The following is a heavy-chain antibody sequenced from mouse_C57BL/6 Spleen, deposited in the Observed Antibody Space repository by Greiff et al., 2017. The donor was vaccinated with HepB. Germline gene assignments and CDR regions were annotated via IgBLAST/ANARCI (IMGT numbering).Heavy chain of an antibody. D-gene: IGHD2-1*01. Sequence: QVHVKQSGAELVRPGASVTLSCKASGYTFTDYEMHWVKQTPVHGLEWIGAIDPETGGTAYNQKFKGKAILTADKSSSTAYMELRSLTSEDSAVYYGTLYGNSAAWFAYWGQGTLVTVSA. V-gene: IGHV1-15*01. CDR3: TLYGNSAAWFAY. CDR1: GYTFTDYE. CDR2: IDPETGGT. J-gene: IGHJ3*01.